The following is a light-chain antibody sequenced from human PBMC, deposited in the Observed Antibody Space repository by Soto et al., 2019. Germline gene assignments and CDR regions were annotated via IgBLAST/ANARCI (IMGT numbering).Light chain of an antibody. V-gene: IGLV1-44*01. CDR1: SSNIGSNT. J-gene: IGLJ1*01. CDR2: SNN. Sequence: QSVLTQPPSASGTPVQRVTISGAGSSSNIGSNTVTWYQQFPGTAPQLLIYSNNQRPSGVPDRFSGSKSVTSASLAISGLQSEDEADYYCAAWDDSLSGYVFGTGTKLTVL. CDR3: AAWDDSLSGYV.